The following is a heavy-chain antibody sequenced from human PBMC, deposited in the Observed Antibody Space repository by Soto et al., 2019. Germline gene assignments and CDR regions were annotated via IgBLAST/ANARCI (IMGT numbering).Heavy chain of an antibody. CDR3: ARDGQQWLVVNGYFDL. V-gene: IGHV1-18*01. CDR1: GYTFTSYG. D-gene: IGHD6-19*01. CDR2: ISAYNGNT. J-gene: IGHJ2*01. Sequence: GASLKVSCKASGYTFTSYGISWVRQAPGQGLEWMGWISAYNGNTNYAQKPQGRVTMTTDTSTSTAYMELRSLRSDDTAVYYCARDGQQWLVVNGYFDLWGRGTLVTVSS.